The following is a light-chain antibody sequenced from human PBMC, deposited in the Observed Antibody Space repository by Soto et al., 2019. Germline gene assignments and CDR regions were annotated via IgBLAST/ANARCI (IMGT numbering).Light chain of an antibody. CDR3: SSYTSSSLVV. Sequence: QSVLTQPASVSGSPGQSITISCTGTSSDVGGYNYVSWYQQHPGKAPKLMIYEVSNRPSGVSNRFSGSKSGNTASPTISGLQAGDEADYYCSSYTSSSLVVFGTGTKVTVL. CDR2: EVS. J-gene: IGLJ1*01. CDR1: SSDVGGYNY. V-gene: IGLV2-14*01.